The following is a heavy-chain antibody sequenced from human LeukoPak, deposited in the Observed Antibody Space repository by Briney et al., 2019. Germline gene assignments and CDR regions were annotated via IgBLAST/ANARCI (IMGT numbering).Heavy chain of an antibody. Sequence: PSETLSLTCAVYGGSFSGYYWSWIRQPPGKGLEWIGEINHSGSTNYNPSLKSRVTISVDTSKNQFSLKLSSVTAADTAVYYCVAGYSSSWYADYWGQGTLVTVSS. V-gene: IGHV4-34*01. CDR2: INHSGST. J-gene: IGHJ4*02. CDR3: VAGYSSSWYADY. D-gene: IGHD6-13*01. CDR1: GGSFSGYY.